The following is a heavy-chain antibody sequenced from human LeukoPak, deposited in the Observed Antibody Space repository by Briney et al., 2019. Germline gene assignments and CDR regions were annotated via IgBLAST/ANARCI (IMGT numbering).Heavy chain of an antibody. CDR3: AKDISPPGIRFFDWGLHY. J-gene: IGHJ4*02. CDR1: GFTFEDYA. Sequence: PGGSLRLSCAASGFTFEDYAMHWVRQAPGKGLEWVSGISWNGGIIGYADSVKDRFTISRDNAKNSLYLQMSSLRAEDTALYYCAKDISPPGIRFFDWGLHYWGQGTLVTVSS. CDR2: ISWNGGII. V-gene: IGHV3-9*01. D-gene: IGHD3-9*01.